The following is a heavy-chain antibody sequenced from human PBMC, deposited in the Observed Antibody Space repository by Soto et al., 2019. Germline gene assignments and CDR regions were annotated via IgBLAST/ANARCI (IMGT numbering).Heavy chain of an antibody. D-gene: IGHD2-2*01. Sequence: SQTLSLTCAISGDSVSTNSATWNWIRQSPSRGLEWLGRTYYRSKWYNDYAVSVKSRIIINPDPSKNQFSLQLNSVTSEDTAVYYCARHPRGPSTPAAYYYGMDVWGQGTTATVSS. J-gene: IGHJ6*02. CDR3: ARHPRGPSTPAAYYYGMDV. CDR1: GDSVSTNSAT. V-gene: IGHV6-1*01. CDR2: TYYRSKWYN.